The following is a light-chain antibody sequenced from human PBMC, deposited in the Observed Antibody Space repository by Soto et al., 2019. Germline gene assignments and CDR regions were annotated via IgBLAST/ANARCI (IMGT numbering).Light chain of an antibody. V-gene: IGKV1-27*01. J-gene: IGKJ4*01. CDR3: QKFNSVPT. Sequence: DVQLTQSPSSLSASVGERVTITCRARPDINNYLAWYQQKPGKVPNLLIYAASTLQSGVPSRFSGSGSGTDFTLTIISLRPEDAATYYCQKFNSVPTFGGGTKVEI. CDR2: AAS. CDR1: PDINNY.